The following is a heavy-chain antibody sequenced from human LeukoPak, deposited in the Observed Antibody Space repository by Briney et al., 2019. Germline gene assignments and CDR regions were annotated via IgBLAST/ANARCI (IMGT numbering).Heavy chain of an antibody. V-gene: IGHV3-23*01. CDR3: AKDRVGATIEDADY. CDR2: ITPNADRT. CDR1: GFTFGSYG. Sequence: HPGGSLRLSCAASGFTFGSYGMSWVRQAPGKGLEWVSFITPNADRTSYADSVKGRFTISRDNSKNTLYLQMNSLRAEDTAVYYCAKDRVGATIEDADYWGQGTLVTVSS. J-gene: IGHJ4*02. D-gene: IGHD1-26*01.